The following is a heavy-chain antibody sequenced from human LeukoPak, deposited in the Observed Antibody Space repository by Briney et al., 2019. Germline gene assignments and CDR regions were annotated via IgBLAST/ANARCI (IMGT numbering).Heavy chain of an antibody. CDR2: ISAYNGNT. CDR3: ASTPPGYYDSSGYYHFDY. CDR1: GYTFTSYG. J-gene: IGHJ4*02. Sequence: GASVKVSCKASGYTFTSYGISWVRQAPGQGLEWMGWISAYNGNTNYAQKLQGRVTMTTDTSTRTAYMELRSLRSDDTAVYYCASTPPGYYDSSGYYHFDYWGQGTLVTVSS. D-gene: IGHD3-22*01. V-gene: IGHV1-18*01.